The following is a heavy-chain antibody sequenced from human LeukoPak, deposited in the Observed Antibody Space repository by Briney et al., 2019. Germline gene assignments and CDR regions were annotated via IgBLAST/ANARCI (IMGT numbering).Heavy chain of an antibody. D-gene: IGHD3-10*01. V-gene: IGHV4-59*01. CDR2: IYYSGST. J-gene: IGHJ6*03. CDR3: ARSPRTMVRGVIAYYYYYMDV. Sequence: SETLSLTCTVSGGSISSYYWSWIRQPPGKGLEWIGYIYYSGSTNYNPSLKSRVTISVDTSKNQLSLKLSSVTAADTAVYYCARSPRTMVRGVIAYYYYYMDVWGKGTTVTVSS. CDR1: GGSISSYY.